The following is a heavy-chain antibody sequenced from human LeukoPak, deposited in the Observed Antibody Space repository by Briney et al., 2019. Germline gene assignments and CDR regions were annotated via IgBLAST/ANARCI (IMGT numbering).Heavy chain of an antibody. V-gene: IGHV4-4*07. CDR2: IYTSGST. CDR3: ARQKQLDIDY. Sequence: PSETLSLTCTVSGGSISSYYWSWIRQPAGKGLEWIGRIYTSGSTNYNPSLKSRVTMSVDPSKDQFSLTLSSVNAADTAVYYCARQKQLDIDYWGQGNLVTVSS. D-gene: IGHD6-13*01. J-gene: IGHJ4*02. CDR1: GGSISSYY.